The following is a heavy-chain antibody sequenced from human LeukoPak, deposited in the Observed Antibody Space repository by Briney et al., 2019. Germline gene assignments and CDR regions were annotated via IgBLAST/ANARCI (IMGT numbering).Heavy chain of an antibody. CDR3: ARDERLLSFLK. D-gene: IGHD3-3*01. V-gene: IGHV3-23*01. Sequence: GGSLRLSCAASGFTFSSYGMSWVRQAPGKGLEWVSAITGSGGSTYYADSVKGRFTISRDNSKNTLYLQMNSLRAEDTAIYYCARDERLLSFLKWGQGTLVTVSS. J-gene: IGHJ4*02. CDR2: ITGSGGST. CDR1: GFTFSSYG.